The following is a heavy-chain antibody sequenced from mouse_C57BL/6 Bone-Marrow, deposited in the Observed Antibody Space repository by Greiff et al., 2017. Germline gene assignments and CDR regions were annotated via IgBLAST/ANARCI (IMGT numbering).Heavy chain of an antibody. CDR1: GYTFTSYW. Sequence: VKLKQPGAELVRPGTSVKLSCKASGYTFTSYWMHWVKQRPGQGLEWIGVIDPSDSYTNYNQKFKGKATLTVDTSSSTAYMQLSSLTSEDSAVYYCGNFDYWGQGTTLTVSS. V-gene: IGHV1-59*01. CDR3: GNFDY. CDR2: IDPSDSYT. J-gene: IGHJ2*01.